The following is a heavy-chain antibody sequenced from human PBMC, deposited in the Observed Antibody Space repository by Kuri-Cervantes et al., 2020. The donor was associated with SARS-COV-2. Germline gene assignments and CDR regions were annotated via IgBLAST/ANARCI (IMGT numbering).Heavy chain of an antibody. Sequence: GESLKISCAASGFTFSPYGMQWVRQAPGKGLEWVAVISYDGSNKYYADSVKGRFTISRDNSKNTLYLQMNSLRAEDTAVYYCARDHRDGYNWSSFFGGMDVWGQGTTVTVSS. J-gene: IGHJ6*02. CDR3: ARDHRDGYNWSSFFGGMDV. CDR2: ISYDGSNK. CDR1: GFTFSPYG. V-gene: IGHV3-30*03. D-gene: IGHD5-24*01.